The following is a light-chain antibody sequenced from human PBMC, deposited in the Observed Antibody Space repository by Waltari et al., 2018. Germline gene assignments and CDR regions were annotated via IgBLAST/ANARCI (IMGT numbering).Light chain of an antibody. CDR3: QQYGSSVLYT. V-gene: IGKV3-20*01. Sequence: EVVLTQSPDTLSLSPGERATLSCKASQSLTKRYLAWYQQKPGRAPRLLIYGASSSAAGIPDRFSGSGSGTDFTLTISRLEPEDFAVYYCQQYGSSVLYTFGQGTKLEIK. J-gene: IGKJ2*01. CDR2: GAS. CDR1: QSLTKRY.